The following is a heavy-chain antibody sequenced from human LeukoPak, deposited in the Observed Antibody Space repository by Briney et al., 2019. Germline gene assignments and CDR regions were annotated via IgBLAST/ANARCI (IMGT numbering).Heavy chain of an antibody. CDR3: ARLNYYGSGTYYWFDP. V-gene: IGHV4-59*01. J-gene: IGHJ5*02. D-gene: IGHD3-10*01. CDR1: GGSISSYY. CDR2: ISNSGNT. Sequence: SETLSLTCTVSGGSISSYYWSWIRQPPGKGLEWIGYISNSGNTNYNPSLKSRVTISVDTSKNQFPLKLSSVTAADTAAYYCARLNYYGSGTYYWFDPWGQGTLVTVSS.